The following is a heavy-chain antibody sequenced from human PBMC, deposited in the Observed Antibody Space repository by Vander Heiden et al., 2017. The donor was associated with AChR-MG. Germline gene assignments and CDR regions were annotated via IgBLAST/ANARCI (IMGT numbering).Heavy chain of an antibody. Sequence: EVQLVQSGAEVKKPGESLKISCKGSGYSFTSYWIGWVRQMPGKGLEWMGIIYPGDSDTRYSPSFQGQVTISADKSISTAYLQWSSLKASDTAMYYCARHRISSWGWEDDAGTDYWGQGTLVTVSS. V-gene: IGHV5-51*01. J-gene: IGHJ4*02. CDR3: ARHRISSWGWEDDAGTDY. CDR2: IYPGDSDT. D-gene: IGHD1-26*01. CDR1: GYSFTSYW.